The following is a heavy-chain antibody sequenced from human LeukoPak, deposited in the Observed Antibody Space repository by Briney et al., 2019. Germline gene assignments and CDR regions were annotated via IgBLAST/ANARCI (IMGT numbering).Heavy chain of an antibody. D-gene: IGHD3-9*01. V-gene: IGHV4-34*01. CDR2: INDSGST. CDR3: ARGSRYYDILTGPSGWFDP. Sequence: SETLSLTCAVYGGSFSGYYWSWIRQPPGKGLEWIGEINDSGSTHYNPSLKSRVTISVDTSKNQFSLKLSSVTAADTAVYYCARGSRYYDILTGPSGWFDPWGQGTLVTVSS. J-gene: IGHJ5*02. CDR1: GGSFSGYY.